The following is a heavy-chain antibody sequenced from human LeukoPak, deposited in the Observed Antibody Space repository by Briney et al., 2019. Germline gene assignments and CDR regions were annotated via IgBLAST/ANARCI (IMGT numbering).Heavy chain of an antibody. Sequence: SETLSLTCTVSGGSIRSSYYYWGWIRQPPGKGLEWIGSIYDSGSTYYNPSLKSRVTISVDTPKNQFSLKLSSVTAADTAVYYCARVLSSSWYPDYFDYWGQGTLVTVSS. CDR3: ARVLSSSWYPDYFDY. CDR2: IYDSGST. CDR1: GGSIRSSYYY. V-gene: IGHV4-39*07. J-gene: IGHJ4*02. D-gene: IGHD6-13*01.